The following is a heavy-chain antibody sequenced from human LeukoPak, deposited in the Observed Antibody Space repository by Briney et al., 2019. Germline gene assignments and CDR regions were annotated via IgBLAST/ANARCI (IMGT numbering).Heavy chain of an antibody. CDR3: AKLFWSGYYTGYFDY. CDR1: GFTFSSYD. CDR2: ISSDSSSI. D-gene: IGHD3-3*01. Sequence: PGGSLRLSCAASGFTFSSYDMNWVRQAPGKGLEWVSYISSDSSSIYFADSVKGRFTISRDNAKNSLYLQMNSLRAEDTAVYYCAKLFWSGYYTGYFDYWGQGTLVTVSS. V-gene: IGHV3-48*04. J-gene: IGHJ4*02.